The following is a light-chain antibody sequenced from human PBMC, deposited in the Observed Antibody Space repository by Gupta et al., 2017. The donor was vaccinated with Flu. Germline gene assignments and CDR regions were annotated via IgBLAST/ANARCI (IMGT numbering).Light chain of an antibody. J-gene: IGKJ5*01. CDR3: QQYNNWPPIT. V-gene: IGKV3-15*01. CDR2: GSS. CDR1: QSVSSN. Sequence: EIVMTQSPATLSVSPGERATLSCRASQSVSSNLAWYQQKPGQAPRLLIYGSSTRATGIPARFSGSGYGTEFTLTISSRQSEDFAFYYCQQYNNWPPITFGQGTQLEIK.